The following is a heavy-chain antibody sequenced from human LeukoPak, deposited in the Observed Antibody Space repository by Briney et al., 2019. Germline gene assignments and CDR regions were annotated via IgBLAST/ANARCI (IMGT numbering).Heavy chain of an antibody. D-gene: IGHD3-22*01. CDR2: IFYNGNT. J-gene: IGHJ3*02. CDR3: ARESVYYDSSGYNDVFDI. Sequence: SETLSLTCTVSGASFSSYYWSWLRQPPGKGLEWIAYIFYNGNTKYNPSLKSRVTMSVDTSNNQFSLKLSSVTAADMAVYYCARESVYYDSSGYNDVFDIWGQGTMVTVSS. CDR1: GASFSSYY. V-gene: IGHV4-59*12.